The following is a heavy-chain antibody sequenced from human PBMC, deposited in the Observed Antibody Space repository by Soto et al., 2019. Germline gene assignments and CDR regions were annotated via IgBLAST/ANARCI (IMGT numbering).Heavy chain of an antibody. CDR3: ARDGKGGGWYGPERYYYYGVDV. CDR2: TYYRSKWYN. D-gene: IGHD6-19*01. Sequence: SQTLSLTCAISGDSVSGNSAAWNWIRQSPSRGLEWLGRTYYRSKWYNDYAVSVKSRITINPDTSKNQFSLQLNSVTPEDTAVYYCARDGKGGGWYGPERYYYYGVDVWGQGTTVTVSS. J-gene: IGHJ6*02. CDR1: GDSVSGNSAA. V-gene: IGHV6-1*01.